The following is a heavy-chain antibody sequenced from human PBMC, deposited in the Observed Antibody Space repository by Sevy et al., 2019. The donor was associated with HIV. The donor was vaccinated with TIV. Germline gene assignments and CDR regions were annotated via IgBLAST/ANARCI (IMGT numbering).Heavy chain of an antibody. CDR3: AREHSPSFGLVLMCWFDS. V-gene: IGHV3-21*01. J-gene: IGHJ5*01. Sequence: GGSLRLSCAASGFIFNSYSMNWVRQAPGKGLEWVSFISSNSDHIYYADSVRGRFTISRDNAKNSLFLQMNSLRAEDTAVYYCAREHSPSFGLVLMCWFDSWGQGTPVTVSS. D-gene: IGHD6-19*01. CDR1: GFIFNSYS. CDR2: ISSNSDHI.